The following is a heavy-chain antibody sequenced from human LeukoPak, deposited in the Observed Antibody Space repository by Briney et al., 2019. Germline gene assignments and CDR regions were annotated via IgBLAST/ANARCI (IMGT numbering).Heavy chain of an antibody. V-gene: IGHV3-23*01. CDR3: ARDRAWNYFDY. J-gene: IGHJ4*02. CDR1: GFTFSTYA. Sequence: GGSLRLSCAASGFTFSTYAMSWVRQAPGKGLEWVSGITNTGGVTLYADSVKGRLTISRDNSKNTLYLQMDSLRAEDTAVYYCARDRAWNYFDYWGQGTLVTVSS. D-gene: IGHD3-3*01. CDR2: ITNTGGVT.